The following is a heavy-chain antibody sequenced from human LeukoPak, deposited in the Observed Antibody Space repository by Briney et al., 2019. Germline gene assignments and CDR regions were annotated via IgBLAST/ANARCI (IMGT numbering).Heavy chain of an antibody. J-gene: IGHJ4*02. CDR2: IYYSGST. CDR3: ASEPGIAGYGAYY. V-gene: IGHV4-39*01. D-gene: IGHD6-13*01. Sequence: SETLSLTCTVSGGSISSSSYYWGWIRQPPGKGLEWIGSIYYSGSTYYNPSLKGRVTISVDTSKNQFSLKLSSVTAADTAVYYCASEPGIAGYGAYYWGQGTLVTVSS. CDR1: GGSISSSSYY.